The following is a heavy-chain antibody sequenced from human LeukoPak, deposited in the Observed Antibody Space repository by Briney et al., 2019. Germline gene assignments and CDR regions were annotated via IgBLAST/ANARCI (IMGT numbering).Heavy chain of an antibody. CDR2: IYYSGST. D-gene: IGHD1-1*01. CDR1: GGSISSGDYY. Sequence: PSQTLSLTCTVSGGSISSGDYYWSWIRQPPGKGLEWIGYIYYSGSTYYNPSLKSRVTISVDTSKNQFSPKLSSVTAADTAVYYCARVGSTPTRYFDLWGRGTLVTVSS. CDR3: ARVGSTPTRYFDL. V-gene: IGHV4-30-4*01. J-gene: IGHJ2*01.